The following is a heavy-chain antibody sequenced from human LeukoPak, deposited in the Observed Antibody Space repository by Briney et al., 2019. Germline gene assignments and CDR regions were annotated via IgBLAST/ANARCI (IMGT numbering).Heavy chain of an antibody. CDR1: GFTFSSYA. CDR3: AKEPGEQQLWGSFDY. CDR2: ISGSGVST. J-gene: IGHJ4*02. Sequence: QPGRSLRLSCAASGFTFSSYAMNWVRQGPGKGLEWVSTISGSGVSTFYADSVKGRFTISRDNSKNTLYLQMNSLRAEDTAVYYCAKEPGEQQLWGSFDYWGQGTLVTVSS. V-gene: IGHV3-23*01. D-gene: IGHD6-13*01.